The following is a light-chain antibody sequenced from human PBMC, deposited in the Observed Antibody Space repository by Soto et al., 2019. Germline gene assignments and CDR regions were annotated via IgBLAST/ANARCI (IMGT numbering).Light chain of an antibody. J-gene: IGLJ3*02. CDR1: SGSVSTNYY. CDR3: VLYMGGSWV. Sequence: QAVVTQEPSFSVSPGGTVTLTCGLSSGSVSTNYYPSWYQQTPGQAPRTLMYSTNIRSSGVPDRFSASILGNKAALTITGAQADDESEYYCVLYMGGSWVFGGGTQLTVL. CDR2: STN. V-gene: IGLV8-61*01.